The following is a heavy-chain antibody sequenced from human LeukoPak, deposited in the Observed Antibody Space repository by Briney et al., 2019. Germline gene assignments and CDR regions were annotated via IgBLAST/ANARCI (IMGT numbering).Heavy chain of an antibody. Sequence: GASVKVSCKASGYTFTGYYMHWVRQAPGQGLEWMGWINANSGGTNYAQKFQGRVTITRDTSNSTAYMELSRLRSDDTAVYYCARSSRYDIWTGYPYWGQGTLVTVSP. V-gene: IGHV1-2*02. CDR1: GYTFTGYY. CDR2: INANSGGT. D-gene: IGHD3-9*01. CDR3: ARSSRYDIWTGYPY. J-gene: IGHJ4*02.